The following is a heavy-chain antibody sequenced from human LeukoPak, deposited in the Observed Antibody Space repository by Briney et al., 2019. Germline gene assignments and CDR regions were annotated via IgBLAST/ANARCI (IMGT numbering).Heavy chain of an antibody. Sequence: ASVKVSCKASGYTFTGYYMHWVRQAPGQGLEWMGWINPNSGGTNYAQKFQGRVTMTRDTSISTAYMEPSRLRSDDTAVYYCARTAPVYCSGGSCYFDYWGQGTLVTVSS. CDR2: INPNSGGT. V-gene: IGHV1-2*02. CDR3: ARTAPVYCSGGSCYFDY. D-gene: IGHD2-15*01. J-gene: IGHJ4*02. CDR1: GYTFTGYY.